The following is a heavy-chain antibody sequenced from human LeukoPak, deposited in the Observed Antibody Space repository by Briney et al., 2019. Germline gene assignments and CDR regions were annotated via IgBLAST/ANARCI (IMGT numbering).Heavy chain of an antibody. J-gene: IGHJ4*02. D-gene: IGHD6-13*01. CDR3: ATISAAAFDY. CDR2: IYYSGST. V-gene: IGHV4-39*01. Sequence: PSETLSLTCTVSGGSISSGSYYWGWIRQPPGKGLEWIGSIYYSGSTYYNPSLKSRVTISVDTSKNQFSLKLSSVTAADTAVYYCATISAAAFDYWGQGTLVTVSS. CDR1: GGSISSGSYY.